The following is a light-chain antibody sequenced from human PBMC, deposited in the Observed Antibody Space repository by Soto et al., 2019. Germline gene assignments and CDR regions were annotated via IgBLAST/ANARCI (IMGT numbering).Light chain of an antibody. CDR2: KAS. J-gene: IGKJ1*01. CDR1: QSISRW. Sequence: DIQMTQSASTLSASFGDRVTITCGASQSISRWLAWYQQKPGQAPKLLIYKASSLESGVPSRFSGSASGTEFTLTISNLKPDDFATYYCQQYDTYWTFGQGTKVDIK. CDR3: QQYDTYWT. V-gene: IGKV1-5*03.